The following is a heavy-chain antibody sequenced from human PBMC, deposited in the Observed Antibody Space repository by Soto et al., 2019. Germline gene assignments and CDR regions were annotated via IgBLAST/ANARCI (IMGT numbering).Heavy chain of an antibody. CDR2: IYHSGST. CDR3: ASAGTGGYRGCAVAGTYRFDP. CDR1: GGSISSSNW. Sequence: QVQLQESGPGLVKPSGTLSLTCAVSGGSISSSNWWSWVRQPPGKGLEWIGEIYHSGSTNYTPSLKSRVTISVDKSKNESSLRLSSGSAAATAVDYCASAGTGGYRGCAVAGTYRFDPWGEGTLVTVSS. V-gene: IGHV4-4*02. J-gene: IGHJ5*02. D-gene: IGHD5-12*01.